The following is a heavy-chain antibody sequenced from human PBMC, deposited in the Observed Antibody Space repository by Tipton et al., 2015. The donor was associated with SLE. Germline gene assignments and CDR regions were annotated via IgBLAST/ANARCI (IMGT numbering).Heavy chain of an antibody. CDR1: GFTFSDYG. V-gene: IGHV3-7*04. CDR3: ARGDANSGDY. J-gene: IGHJ4*02. D-gene: IGHD5-24*01. Sequence: SLRLSCAASGFTFSDYGIHWVRQAPGKGLEWVANINQDGSEKNYVDSVRGRFTISRDNANNSLYLQMNSLRDEDTAVYYCARGDANSGDYWGQGTLATVSS. CDR2: INQDGSEK.